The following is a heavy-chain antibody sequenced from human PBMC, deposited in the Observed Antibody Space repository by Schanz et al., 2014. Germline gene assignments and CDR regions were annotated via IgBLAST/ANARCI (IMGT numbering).Heavy chain of an antibody. J-gene: IGHJ5*02. CDR2: IIPMNGIA. V-gene: IGHV1-69*04. CDR3: ARETMIRGVIISRFDP. Sequence: QVQLVQSGAEVKKPGASVKVFCKASGGTFSSYTFSWVRQAPGQGLEWMGRIIPMNGIANYAQKFQGRVTITADKSTSTAYMELSSLRSEDTAVYYCARETMIRGVIISRFDPWGQGTLVTVSS. D-gene: IGHD3-10*01. CDR1: GGTFSSYT.